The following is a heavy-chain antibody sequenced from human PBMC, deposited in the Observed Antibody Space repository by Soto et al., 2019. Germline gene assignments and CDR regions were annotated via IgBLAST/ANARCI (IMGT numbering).Heavy chain of an antibody. Sequence: QVQLQESGPGLVKPSETLSLTCTVSGGCISSYYWSWIRQPPGKGLEWIGYIYYSGSTNYNPSLKRRVTISVDTSKNQFSLKLSSVTAADTAVYYCTRSMRTFGGVIVDFDYWGQGTLVTISS. V-gene: IGHV4-59*08. J-gene: IGHJ4*02. D-gene: IGHD3-16*02. CDR1: GGCISSYY. CDR3: TRSMRTFGGVIVDFDY. CDR2: IYYSGST.